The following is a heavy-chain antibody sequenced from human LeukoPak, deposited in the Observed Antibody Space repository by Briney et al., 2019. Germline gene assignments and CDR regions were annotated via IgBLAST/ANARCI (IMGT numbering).Heavy chain of an antibody. V-gene: IGHV3-66*01. Sequence: AGGSLRLSCAATGFTVSSNNMSWVRQAPGKGLEWVSIIYSCDSTYYGDSVKGRFTISRDNAKNSLYLQMNSLRAEDTAVYYCAELGITMIGGVWGKGTTVTISS. CDR2: IYSCDST. CDR1: GFTVSSNN. CDR3: AELGITMIGGV. D-gene: IGHD3-10*02. J-gene: IGHJ6*04.